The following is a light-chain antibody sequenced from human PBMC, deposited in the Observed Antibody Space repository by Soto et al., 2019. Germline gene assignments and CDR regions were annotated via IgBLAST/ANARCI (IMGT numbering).Light chain of an antibody. J-gene: IGKJ1*01. V-gene: IGKV3-20*01. CDR1: QSVSSSY. CDR2: GAS. Sequence: EIVLTQSPGTLSLSPGERATLSCRASQSVSSSYLAWYQQKTGQAPRLLIYGASSRYTGVPDRFSGSGSGTDFTLTISRLEPDDFALYYCQQYGSSPAWTFGQGTKVEIK. CDR3: QQYGSSPAWT.